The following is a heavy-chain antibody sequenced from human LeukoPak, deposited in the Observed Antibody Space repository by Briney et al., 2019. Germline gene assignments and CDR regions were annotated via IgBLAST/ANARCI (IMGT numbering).Heavy chain of an antibody. J-gene: IGHJ3*02. Sequence: GGSLRLSCAASGFTVSSNYMSWVRQAPGKGLEWVSAISGSGGSTYYADSVKGRFTISRDNSKNTLYLQMNSLRAEDTAVYYCANSRKRALGNGSPYAFDIWGQGTMVTVSS. D-gene: IGHD1-26*01. CDR2: ISGSGGST. CDR3: ANSRKRALGNGSPYAFDI. CDR1: GFTVSSNY. V-gene: IGHV3-23*01.